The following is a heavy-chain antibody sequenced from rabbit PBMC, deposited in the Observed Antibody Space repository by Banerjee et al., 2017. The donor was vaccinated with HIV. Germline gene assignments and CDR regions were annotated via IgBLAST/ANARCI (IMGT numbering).Heavy chain of an antibody. D-gene: IGHD1-1*01. CDR2: INSNTGNT. V-gene: IGHV1S45*01. CDR1: GFDFSSYG. J-gene: IGHJ4*01. Sequence: QEQLVESGGGLVQPGGSLKLSCKASGFDFSSYGVSWVRQAPGKGLEWIACINSNTGNTVYASWAKGPFTISKTSSTTVTLQMTSLTAADTATYFCARDLTGVIGWNFNLWGQGTLVTVS. CDR3: ARDLTGVIGWNFNL.